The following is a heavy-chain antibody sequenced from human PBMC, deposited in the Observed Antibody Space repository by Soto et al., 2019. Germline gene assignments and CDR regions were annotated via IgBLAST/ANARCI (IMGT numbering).Heavy chain of an antibody. J-gene: IGHJ6*02. Sequence: LSLTCAVYGGSFSGYYWSWIRQPPGKGLEWIGEINHSGSTNYNPSLKSRVTISVDTSKNQFSLKLSSVTAADTAVYYCLLLWFEGDYYGMDVWGQGTTVTVSS. CDR3: LLLWFEGDYYGMDV. CDR2: INHSGST. V-gene: IGHV4-34*01. CDR1: GGSFSGYY. D-gene: IGHD3-10*01.